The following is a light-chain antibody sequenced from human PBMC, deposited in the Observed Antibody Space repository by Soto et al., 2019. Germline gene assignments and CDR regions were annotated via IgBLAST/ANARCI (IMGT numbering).Light chain of an antibody. J-gene: IGKJ5*01. V-gene: IGKV3-20*01. CDR1: QRVSRSY. Sequence: ETVLTQSPGTLSVSPGESATLSCRASQRVSRSYLAWYQQKRGQAPRLLIYGASSRATGVPDRFTGSGSGTDFTLTITRMEPEDFAVYFCQQYRRSSITFGQGTRLEIK. CDR2: GAS. CDR3: QQYRRSSIT.